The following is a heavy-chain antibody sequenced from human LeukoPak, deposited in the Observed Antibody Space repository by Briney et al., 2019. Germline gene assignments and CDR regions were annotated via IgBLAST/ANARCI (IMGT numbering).Heavy chain of an antibody. Sequence: GGSLRLSCAASGFTFSSYWMHWVRQAPGKGLEWVSAISGSGGSTYYADSVKGRFTISRDNSKNTLYLQMNSLRAEDTAVYYCAKGSQYYYGSRFNWWSYGMDVWGQGTTVTVSS. J-gene: IGHJ6*02. CDR3: AKGSQYYYGSRFNWWSYGMDV. CDR1: GFTFSSYW. CDR2: ISGSGGST. V-gene: IGHV3-23*01. D-gene: IGHD3-10*01.